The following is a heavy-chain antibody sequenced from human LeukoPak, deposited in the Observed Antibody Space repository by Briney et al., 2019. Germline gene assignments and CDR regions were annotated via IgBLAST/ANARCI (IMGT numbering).Heavy chain of an antibody. CDR1: GFTFSSYA. V-gene: IGHV3-30*14. Sequence: GGSLRLSCAASGFTFSSYAMHWVRQAPGKGLEWVAVISYDGSNKYYADSVKGRFTISRDNSRNTLYLQMGSLRAEDMAVYYCATYYYDSGGFHFHHWGQGTLVTVSS. CDR3: ATYYYDSGGFHFHH. D-gene: IGHD3-22*01. J-gene: IGHJ1*01. CDR2: ISYDGSNK.